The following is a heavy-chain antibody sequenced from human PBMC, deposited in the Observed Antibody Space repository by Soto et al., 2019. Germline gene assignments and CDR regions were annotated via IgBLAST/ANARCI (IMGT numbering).Heavy chain of an antibody. Sequence: QVQLVQSGAEVKKPGASVKVSCKASGYTFTSYDINWVRQATGQGLEWMGWMNPNSGNTGYAQKFQGRVTMTRNTSISTAYMELSSLRSEDTAVYYCASPHGLEYSRYYYGMDVWGQGTTVTVSS. V-gene: IGHV1-8*01. CDR2: MNPNSGNT. CDR3: ASPHGLEYSRYYYGMDV. D-gene: IGHD6-6*01. J-gene: IGHJ6*02. CDR1: GYTFTSYD.